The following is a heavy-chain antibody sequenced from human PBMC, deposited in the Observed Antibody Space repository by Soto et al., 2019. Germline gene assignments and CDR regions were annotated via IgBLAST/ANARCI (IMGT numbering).Heavy chain of an antibody. V-gene: IGHV1-69*01. CDR3: ARGVLGGIAARLNWYDT. D-gene: IGHD6-6*01. J-gene: IGHJ5*02. CDR1: GGTFSSYA. Sequence: QVHLVQSGAEVKKPGSSVKVSCKAAGGTFSSYAISWVRQAPGQGLEWMGGIIPIFGTANYAQKFQGRVTITADESTSTADMELNSLRPEDTAVFYCARGVLGGIAARLNWYDTWGQGFLVIVSS. CDR2: IIPIFGTA.